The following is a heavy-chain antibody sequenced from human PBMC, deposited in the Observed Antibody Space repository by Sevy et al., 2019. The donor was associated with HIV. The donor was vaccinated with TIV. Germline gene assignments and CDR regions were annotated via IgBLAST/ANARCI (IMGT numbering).Heavy chain of an antibody. D-gene: IGHD6-13*01. V-gene: IGHV3-21*01. J-gene: IGHJ6*02. Sequence: GGSLRLSCAASGFTFSSYSMNWVRQAPGKGLERVSSISSSSSYIYYADSVKGRFTISRDNAKNSLYLQMNSLRAEDTAVYYCARDLYSSSWRVRYYYGMDVWGQGTTVTVSS. CDR3: ARDLYSSSWRVRYYYGMDV. CDR1: GFTFSSYS. CDR2: ISSSSSYI.